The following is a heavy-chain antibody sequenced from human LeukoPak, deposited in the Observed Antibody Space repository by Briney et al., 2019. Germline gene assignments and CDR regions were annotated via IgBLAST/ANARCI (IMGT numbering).Heavy chain of an antibody. Sequence: GGSLRLSCAASGFTFSSYGMHWVRQAPGKGLEWVAVISYDGSNKYYADSVKGRFTISRDNSKNTPYLQMNSLRAEDTAVYYCAKDGRAKRYYYYMDVWGKGTTVTVSS. J-gene: IGHJ6*03. CDR3: AKDGRAKRYYYYMDV. V-gene: IGHV3-30*18. CDR1: GFTFSSYG. CDR2: ISYDGSNK.